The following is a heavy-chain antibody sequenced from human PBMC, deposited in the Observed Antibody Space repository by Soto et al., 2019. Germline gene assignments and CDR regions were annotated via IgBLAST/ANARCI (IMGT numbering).Heavy chain of an antibody. CDR2: INHSGST. V-gene: IGHV4-34*01. CDR3: ARWYQFDI. D-gene: IGHD2-2*01. CDR1: GGSFSGYY. J-gene: IGHJ3*02. Sequence: QVQLQQWGAGLLKPSETLSLTCAVYGGSFSGYYWSWIRQPPGKGLEWIGEINHSGSTNYNPSLKSRVTISVDTSKNQFSLKLSSVTAADTAVYYCARWYQFDIWGQGTMVTVSS.